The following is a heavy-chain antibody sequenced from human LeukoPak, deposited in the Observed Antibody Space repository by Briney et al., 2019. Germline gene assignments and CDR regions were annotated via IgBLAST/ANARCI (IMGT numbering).Heavy chain of an antibody. CDR1: GDSISSYY. Sequence: SETLSLTCTVSGDSISSYYWSWIRQPPGKGPEWIGYIYYSGSTNYSPSLKSRVTISVDTSKNQFSLKLTSVTAADTAVYYCARSLGAQLPPIHWGQGTLVTVSS. CDR3: ARSLGAQLPPIH. V-gene: IGHV4-59*01. J-gene: IGHJ4*02. CDR2: IYYSGST. D-gene: IGHD2-2*01.